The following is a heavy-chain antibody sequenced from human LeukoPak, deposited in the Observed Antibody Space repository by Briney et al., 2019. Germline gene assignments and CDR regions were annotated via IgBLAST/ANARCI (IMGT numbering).Heavy chain of an antibody. CDR3: ARSAEWLRNAFDI. CDR2: MHNSGSS. J-gene: IGHJ3*02. Sequence: SETLSLSCTVSGASTSHFYWNWIRQPPGKGLEWIGYMHNSGSSKHSPSLKSRVTISIDTSKNQFSLQLTSVTAADTAIYYCARSAEWLRNAFDIWGEGTMVSASS. CDR1: GASTSHFY. V-gene: IGHV4-59*01. D-gene: IGHD5-12*01.